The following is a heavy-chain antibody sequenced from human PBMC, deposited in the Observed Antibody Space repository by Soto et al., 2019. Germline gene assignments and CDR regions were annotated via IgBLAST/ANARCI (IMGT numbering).Heavy chain of an antibody. Sequence: EVQLLESGGGLVQPGGSLRLSCAASGFTFTNYGRSWVRQATGKGLEWVSSIGTSGATTYYADSAEGRFTIPSDNAKNTLSLQMNSLRAEDTVVYYCANLRNYSGSDFWGQGTLVAVAS. J-gene: IGHJ4*02. D-gene: IGHD2-15*01. CDR2: IGTSGATT. CDR3: ANLRNYSGSDF. CDR1: GFTFTNYG. V-gene: IGHV3-23*01.